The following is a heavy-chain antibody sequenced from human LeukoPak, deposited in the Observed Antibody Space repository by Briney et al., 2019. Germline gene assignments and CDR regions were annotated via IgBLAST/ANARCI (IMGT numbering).Heavy chain of an antibody. J-gene: IGHJ4*02. Sequence: GSLRLSCAVYGFIFDDYAMHWVRQAPGKGLEWVAVISYDGSNKYYADSVKGRFTISRDNSKNTLYLQMNSLRAEDTAVYYCAKDLDEWELPFFDYWGQGTLVTVSS. CDR1: GFIFDDYA. V-gene: IGHV3-30*18. D-gene: IGHD1-26*01. CDR2: ISYDGSNK. CDR3: AKDLDEWELPFFDY.